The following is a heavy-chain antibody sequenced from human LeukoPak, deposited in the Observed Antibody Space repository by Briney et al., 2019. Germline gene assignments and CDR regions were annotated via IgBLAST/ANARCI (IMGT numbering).Heavy chain of an antibody. CDR3: AREVVLRYFDR. Sequence: GGSLRLSCAASGFTFNSYEMNWVRQAPGKGLEWVSYISSSGSTIYYADSVKGRFTISRDNAKNSLYLQMNSLRAEDTAVYYCAREVVLRYFDRWGQGTLVTVSS. D-gene: IGHD3-9*01. V-gene: IGHV3-48*03. J-gene: IGHJ4*02. CDR2: ISSSGSTI. CDR1: GFTFNSYE.